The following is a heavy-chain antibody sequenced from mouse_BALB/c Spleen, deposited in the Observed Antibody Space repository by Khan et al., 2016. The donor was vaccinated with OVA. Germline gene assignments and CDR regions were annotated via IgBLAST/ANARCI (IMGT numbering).Heavy chain of an antibody. CDR3: ARAGRWFPY. CDR1: GYSITSGYS. V-gene: IGHV3-1*02. Sequence: EVQLQESGPDLVKPSQSLSLSCTATGYSITSGYSWYGIRQLPGNIQEWMGYIHYGGNTNYNPYLKSRTTITPDTSTNPSFLQFNSVTTEDTATYYCARAGRWFPYWGQGTLVTVSA. J-gene: IGHJ3*01. CDR2: IHYGGNT.